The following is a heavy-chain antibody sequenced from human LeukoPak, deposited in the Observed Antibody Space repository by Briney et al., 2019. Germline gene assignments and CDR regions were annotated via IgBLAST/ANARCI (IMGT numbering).Heavy chain of an antibody. Sequence: PGGSLRLSCVASGFTFRSYGMHWVRQAPGKGLEWVAVISSDGNNKYYADSVKGRFTISRDNSKNTLYLQMNSLRAEDTAVYYCARDEYLWVVIQLGLFDYWGQGTLVTVSS. CDR1: GFTFRSYG. D-gene: IGHD2-2*01. CDR2: ISSDGNNK. V-gene: IGHV3-30*19. CDR3: ARDEYLWVVIQLGLFDY. J-gene: IGHJ4*02.